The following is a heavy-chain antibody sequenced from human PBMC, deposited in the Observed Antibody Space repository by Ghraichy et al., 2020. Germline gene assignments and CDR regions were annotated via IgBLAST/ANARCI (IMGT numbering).Heavy chain of an antibody. Sequence: SVKVSCKSSGGTFSNFAMNWVRQTPGQGLEWMGGLSPLLGTADYAQKFQGRVTIAADESRTTVYMELSSLTSEDMAVYFCSRGNYGSGPYGHYYYNLDVWGQGTTVTVSS. J-gene: IGHJ6*02. V-gene: IGHV1-69*13. CDR2: LSPLLGTA. CDR3: SRGNYGSGPYGHYYYNLDV. CDR1: GGTFSNFA. D-gene: IGHD3-10*01.